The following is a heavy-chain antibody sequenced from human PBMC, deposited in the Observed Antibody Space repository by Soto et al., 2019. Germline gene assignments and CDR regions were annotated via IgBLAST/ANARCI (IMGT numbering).Heavy chain of an antibody. CDR3: ARGYCSSTSCYAYYYYYYGMDV. J-gene: IGHJ6*02. V-gene: IGHV1-69*13. CDR1: GGTFSSYA. CDR2: IIPIFGTA. D-gene: IGHD2-2*01. Sequence: SVKVSCKASGGTFSSYAISWVRQAPGQGLEWMGGIIPIFGTANYAQKFQGRVTITADESTSTAYMELSSLRSEDTAVYYCARGYCSSTSCYAYYYYYYGMDVWGQGTTVTVSS.